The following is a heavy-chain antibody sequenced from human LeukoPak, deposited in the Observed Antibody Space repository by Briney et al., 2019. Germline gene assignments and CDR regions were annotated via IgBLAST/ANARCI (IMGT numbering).Heavy chain of an antibody. D-gene: IGHD3-10*01. V-gene: IGHV4-59*08. CDR1: GGSISSYY. J-gene: IGHJ6*03. Sequence: SETLSLTCTVSGGSISSYYWSWIRQPPGKGLEWIGYIYYSGSTNYNPSLKSRVTISVDTSKNQFSLKLSSVTAADTAVYYCASGVLLWFGEFMPEYYMDVWGKGTTVTVSS. CDR3: ASGVLLWFGEFMPEYYMDV. CDR2: IYYSGST.